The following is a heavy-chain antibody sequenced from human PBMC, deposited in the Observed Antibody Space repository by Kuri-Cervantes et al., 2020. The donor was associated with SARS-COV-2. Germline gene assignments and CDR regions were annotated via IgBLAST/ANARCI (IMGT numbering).Heavy chain of an antibody. CDR1: GFTFSSYG. J-gene: IGHJ5*02. Sequence: GGSLRLSCAASGFTFSSYGMHWVRQAPGKGLEWVAVIPYDGSNKYYADSVKGRFTISRDNSKNTLYLQMNSLRAEDTAVYYCAKDAQPQIVLRFLEWLFRSPFDPWGQGTLVTVSS. V-gene: IGHV3-30*18. D-gene: IGHD3-3*01. CDR2: IPYDGSNK. CDR3: AKDAQPQIVLRFLEWLFRSPFDP.